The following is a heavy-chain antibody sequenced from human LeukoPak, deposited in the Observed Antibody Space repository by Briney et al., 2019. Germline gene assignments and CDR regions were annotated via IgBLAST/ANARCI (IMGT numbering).Heavy chain of an antibody. CDR1: GFTSSSYA. Sequence: GGSLRLSCAASGFTSSSYAMHWVRQAPGKGLEWVAVISYDGSNKYYADSVKGRFTISRDNSKNTLYLQMNSLRAEDTAVYYCARGGYSYGPGGEYYYYYGMDVWGQGTTVTVSS. J-gene: IGHJ6*02. D-gene: IGHD5-18*01. CDR3: ARGGYSYGPGGEYYYYYGMDV. V-gene: IGHV3-30-3*01. CDR2: ISYDGSNK.